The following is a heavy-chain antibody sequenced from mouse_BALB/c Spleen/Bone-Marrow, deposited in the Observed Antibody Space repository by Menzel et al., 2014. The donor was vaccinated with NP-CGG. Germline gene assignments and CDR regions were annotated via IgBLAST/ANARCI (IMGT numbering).Heavy chain of an antibody. J-gene: IGHJ4*01. D-gene: IGHD2-1*01. V-gene: IGHV2-2*01. CDR2: IWSGGST. CDR3: ARRNGNFRYYAMDY. Sequence: QVQLKESGPGLVQPSQSLSITCTVSGFSLTTYDVVWVRQSPGKGLEWLGVIWSGGSTDYNAAFTSRLSINKDNSKSQVFFKMNNLQAYDTAIYYCARRNGNFRYYAMDYWGQGTSVAVSS. CDR1: GFSLTTYD.